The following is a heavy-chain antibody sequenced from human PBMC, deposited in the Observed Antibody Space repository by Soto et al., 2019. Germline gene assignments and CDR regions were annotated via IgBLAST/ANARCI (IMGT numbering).Heavy chain of an antibody. J-gene: IGHJ4*02. D-gene: IGHD3-3*01. V-gene: IGHV4-31*03. CDR2: IYYSGST. CDR1: GGSISSGGYY. CDR3: ARVLNDFWSGYPHRYFDY. Sequence: SETLSLTCTVSGGSISSGGYYWSWIRQHPGKGLEWIGYIYYSGSTYYNPSLKSRVTISVDTSKNQFSLKLSSVTAADTAVYYCARVLNDFWSGYPHRYFDYWGQGTLVTVSS.